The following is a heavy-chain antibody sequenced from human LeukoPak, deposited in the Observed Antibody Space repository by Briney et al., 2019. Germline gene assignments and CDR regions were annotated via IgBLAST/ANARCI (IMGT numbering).Heavy chain of an antibody. J-gene: IGHJ6*02. CDR3: ERDLNTYYYDSSGGYGMDV. CDR1: GYTFTSYG. Sequence: ASVKVSCKASGYTFTSYGISWVRQAPGQGLEWMGWISAYNGNTNYAQKLQGRVTMTTDTSTSTAYMELRSLRSDDTAVYYCERDLNTYYYDSSGGYGMDVWGQGTTVTVSS. D-gene: IGHD3-22*01. CDR2: ISAYNGNT. V-gene: IGHV1-18*01.